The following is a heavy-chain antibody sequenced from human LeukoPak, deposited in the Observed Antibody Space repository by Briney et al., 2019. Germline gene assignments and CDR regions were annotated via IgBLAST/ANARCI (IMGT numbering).Heavy chain of an antibody. CDR2: IKRKTDGGTT. J-gene: IGHJ5*02. V-gene: IGHV3-15*01. D-gene: IGHD3-9*01. CDR3: ARDDYFDWTPNNWFDP. Sequence: GGSLRLSCAASGFTFSNAWMSWVRQAPGKGLEWVGRIKRKTDGGTTDYAAPVKARFTISRDDSKNTLYLQMNSLKTEDTAVYYCARDDYFDWTPNNWFDPWGQGTLVTVSS. CDR1: GFTFSNAW.